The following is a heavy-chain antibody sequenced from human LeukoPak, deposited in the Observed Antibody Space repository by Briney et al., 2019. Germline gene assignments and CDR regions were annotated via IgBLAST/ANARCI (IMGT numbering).Heavy chain of an antibody. Sequence: GSLRLSCAASGFTFSSYAMSWVRQAPGKGLEWVSAISGSGGSTYYADSVKGRFTISRDNSKNTLYLQMNSLRAEDTAVYYCAKGGYTYGHYYYYYMDVWGKGSTVTISS. D-gene: IGHD5-18*01. V-gene: IGHV3-23*01. CDR1: GFTFSSYA. J-gene: IGHJ6*03. CDR2: ISGSGGST. CDR3: AKGGYTYGHYYYYYMDV.